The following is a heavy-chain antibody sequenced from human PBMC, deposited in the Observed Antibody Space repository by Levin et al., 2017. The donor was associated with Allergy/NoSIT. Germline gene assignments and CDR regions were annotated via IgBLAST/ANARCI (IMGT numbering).Heavy chain of an antibody. CDR1: GFTFSSHS. CDR3: ARVSSGWSIDY. CDR2: ISASSSTI. V-gene: IGHV3-48*02. J-gene: IGHJ4*02. D-gene: IGHD6-19*01. Sequence: LSLTCAASGFTFSSHSMNWVRQAPGKGLEWVSYISASSSTIYYADSVKGRFTISRDYAKKSLDLQMKSLRDEDTAVYYCARVSSGWSIDYWGQGTLVAVSS.